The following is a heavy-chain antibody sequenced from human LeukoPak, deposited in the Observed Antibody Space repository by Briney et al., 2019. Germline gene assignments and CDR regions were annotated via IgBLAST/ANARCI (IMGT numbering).Heavy chain of an antibody. CDR1: GYTLTELS. Sequence: ASVKVSCKVSGYTLTELSMHWVRQAPGKGLEWMGGFDPEDGETIYAQKLQGRVTMTEDTSTDTAYMELSSLRSEDTAVYYCATVVPAAIRTEAFDIWGQGTMVTVSS. CDR2: FDPEDGET. V-gene: IGHV1-24*01. CDR3: ATVVPAAIRTEAFDI. J-gene: IGHJ3*02. D-gene: IGHD2-2*01.